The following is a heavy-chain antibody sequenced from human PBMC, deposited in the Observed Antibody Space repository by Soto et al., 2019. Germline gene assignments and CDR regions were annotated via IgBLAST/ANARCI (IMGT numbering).Heavy chain of an antibody. CDR3: AREAVSGRTGFDY. CDR1: GYTFTSYA. Sequence: GASVKVSCKASGYTFTSYAMHWVRQAPGQRLEWMGWINADNGNTNYSQKFQGRVTMTTDTSTSTAYMELRSLRSDDTAVYYCAREAVSGRTGFDYWGQGTLVTVSS. V-gene: IGHV1-3*01. D-gene: IGHD6-19*01. J-gene: IGHJ4*02. CDR2: INADNGNT.